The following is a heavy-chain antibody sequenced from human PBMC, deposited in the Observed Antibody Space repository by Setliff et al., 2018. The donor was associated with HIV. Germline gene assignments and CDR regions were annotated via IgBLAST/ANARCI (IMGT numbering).Heavy chain of an antibody. J-gene: IGHJ4*02. Sequence: ASVKVSCKASGYTFTSYAMHWVRQAPGQRLEWMGWINAGNGNTKYSRKFQGRVTINRDTSASTAYMELSSLRSEDTAVYYCASGYSGYDSPDYWGQGTLVTVS. D-gene: IGHD5-12*01. CDR1: GYTFTSYA. V-gene: IGHV1-3*01. CDR2: INAGNGNT. CDR3: ASGYSGYDSPDY.